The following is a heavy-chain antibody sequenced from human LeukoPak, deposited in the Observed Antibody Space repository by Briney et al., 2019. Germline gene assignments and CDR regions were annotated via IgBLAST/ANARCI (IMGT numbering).Heavy chain of an antibody. Sequence: PGGSLRLSCAASGFTFSSYGMSWVRQAPGKGLEWVSTISHSGGSTYYADSVKGRFIISRDNSKNTLYLQMNSLRAEDTAVYYCARRAGAYSHPYDYWGQGTLVTVSS. J-gene: IGHJ4*02. CDR1: GFTFSSYG. CDR2: ISHSGGST. V-gene: IGHV3-23*01. D-gene: IGHD4/OR15-4a*01. CDR3: ARRAGAYSHPYDY.